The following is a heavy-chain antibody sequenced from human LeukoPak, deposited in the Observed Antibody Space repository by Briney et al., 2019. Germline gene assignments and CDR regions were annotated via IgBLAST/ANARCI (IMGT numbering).Heavy chain of an antibody. Sequence: GGSLRLSCAASGFTFSSYAMSWVRQAPGKGLEWVSAISGSGGSTYYTDSMKGRFTISRDNSKNTLYLQMNSLRAEDTVVYYCAKGRYCSSGSCYSGLDYWGQGTLVTVSS. V-gene: IGHV3-23*01. CDR3: AKGRYCSSGSCYSGLDY. J-gene: IGHJ4*02. CDR2: ISGSGGST. CDR1: GFTFSSYA. D-gene: IGHD2-15*01.